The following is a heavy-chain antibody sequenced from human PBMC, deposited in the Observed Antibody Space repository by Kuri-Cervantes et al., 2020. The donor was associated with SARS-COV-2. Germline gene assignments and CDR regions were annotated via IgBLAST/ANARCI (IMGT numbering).Heavy chain of an antibody. CDR3: AREIGYSSSWYSGSYYYFDY. V-gene: IGHV4-59*01. Sequence: ESLTLSCTVSGGSISSYYWSWIRQPPGKGLEWIGYIYYSGSTNYNPSLKSRVTISVDTSKNQFSLKLSSVTAADTAVYYCAREIGYSSSWYSGSYYYFDYWGQGTLVTVSS. J-gene: IGHJ4*02. CDR2: IYYSGST. CDR1: GGSISSYY. D-gene: IGHD6-13*01.